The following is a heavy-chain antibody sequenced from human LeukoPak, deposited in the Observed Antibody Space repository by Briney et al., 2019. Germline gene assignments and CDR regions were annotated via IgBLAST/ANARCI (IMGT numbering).Heavy chain of an antibody. J-gene: IGHJ4*02. CDR2: IYSRGNT. CDR3: ARARYSDGFGWFDY. V-gene: IGHV4-59*01. D-gene: IGHD5-18*01. Sequence: SSETLSLTCTVSSGSITNYYWNWFRQPPGKTLEWIGWIYSRGNTNYNPPLRSRVTVSVDMSRNQFSLRLTSVTAADTAVYYCARARYSDGFGWFDYWGQGALVTISS. CDR1: SGSITNYY.